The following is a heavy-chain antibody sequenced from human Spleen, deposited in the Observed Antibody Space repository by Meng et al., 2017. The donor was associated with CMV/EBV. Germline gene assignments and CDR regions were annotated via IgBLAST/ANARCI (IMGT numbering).Heavy chain of an antibody. CDR1: LTNYW. J-gene: IGHJ5*02. V-gene: IGHV5-51*01. CDR2: IYPGDSDT. CDR3: ARREGTYYDFWSGYSGGFDP. Sequence: LTNYWIGWVRQMPWKCLEWMGIIYPGDSDTRYSPSFQGQVTISADKSISTAYLQWSSLKASDTAMYYCARREGTYYDFWSGYSGGFDPWGQGTLVTVSS. D-gene: IGHD3-3*01.